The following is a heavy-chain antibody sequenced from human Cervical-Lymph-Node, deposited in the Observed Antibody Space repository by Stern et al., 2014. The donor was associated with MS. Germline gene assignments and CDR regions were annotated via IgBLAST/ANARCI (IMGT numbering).Heavy chain of an antibody. CDR2: MNPNSGTT. V-gene: IGHV1-8*01. CDR3: ARDDRNSWENFDY. CDR1: GYTFPDYD. D-gene: IGHD6-13*01. J-gene: IGHJ4*02. Sequence: QVQLGQSGAEVKKPGASVKVSCKASGYTFPDYDINWVRQVPGQGLEWMGWMNPNSGTTGYAQKFQGRVTMTRNISISTAYMELSSLRSEDTAVYFCARDDRNSWENFDYWGQGTLVTVSS.